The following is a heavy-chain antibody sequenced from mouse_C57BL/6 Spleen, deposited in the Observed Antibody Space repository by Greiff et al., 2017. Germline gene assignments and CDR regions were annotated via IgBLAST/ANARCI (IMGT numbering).Heavy chain of an antibody. D-gene: IGHD3-1*01. V-gene: IGHV1-80*01. J-gene: IGHJ1*03. CDR3: ARSGYYPSYWYFDV. Sequence: QVQLKESGAELVKPGASVKISCKASGYAFSSYWMNWVKQRPGKGLEWIGQIYPGDGDTNYNGKFKGKATLTADKSSSTAYMQLSSLTSEDSAVYFCARSGYYPSYWYFDVWGTGTTVTVSS. CDR1: GYAFSSYW. CDR2: IYPGDGDT.